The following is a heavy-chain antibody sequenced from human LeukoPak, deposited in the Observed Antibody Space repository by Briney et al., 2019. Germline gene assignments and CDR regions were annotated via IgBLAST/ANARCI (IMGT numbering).Heavy chain of an antibody. CDR1: GFTVSSNS. Sequence: GGSLRLSCTVSGFTVSSNSMSWVRQAPGKGLEWVANIKQDGSEKYYVDSVKGRFTISRDNAKNSLYLQMNSLRAEDTAVYYCARVLGHGSWYSDYWGQGTLVTVSS. CDR3: ARVLGHGSWYSDY. J-gene: IGHJ4*02. CDR2: IKQDGSEK. V-gene: IGHV3-7*01. D-gene: IGHD6-13*01.